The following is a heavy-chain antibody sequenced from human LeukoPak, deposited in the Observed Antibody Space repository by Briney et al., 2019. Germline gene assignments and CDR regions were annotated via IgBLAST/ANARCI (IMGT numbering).Heavy chain of an antibody. Sequence: SLTRTCSGGSISSGYFYWSWIRQPPGKGLEWIGYIYYSGSTYYNPSLKSRVTISVDTSKNQFSLKLSSVTAADTAVYYCARVEGEDTAMFYWGQGTLVTVSS. V-gene: IGHV4-30-4*01. CDR1: GGSISSGYFY. CDR2: IYYSGST. CDR3: ARVEGEDTAMFY. J-gene: IGHJ4*02. D-gene: IGHD5-18*01.